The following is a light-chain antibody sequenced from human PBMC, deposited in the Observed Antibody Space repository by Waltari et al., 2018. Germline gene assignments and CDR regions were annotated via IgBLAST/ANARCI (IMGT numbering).Light chain of an antibody. CDR1: SSNIGAGYD. CDR2: GNN. Sequence: QSVLTQPPSVSGAPGQRVTISCTGSSSNIGAGYDVQWHQQLPGTAPRLLIFGNNNRPSGVPDRFSGSKSGTSAFLAITGLQAEDEGDYYCQSHDGSVSGPMFGGGTKLTVL. V-gene: IGLV1-40*01. J-gene: IGLJ3*02. CDR3: QSHDGSVSGPM.